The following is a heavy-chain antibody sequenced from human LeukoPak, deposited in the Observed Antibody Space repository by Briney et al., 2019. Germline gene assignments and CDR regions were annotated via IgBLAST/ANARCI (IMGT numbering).Heavy chain of an antibody. CDR1: GGSISSGSYY. CDR2: IYTSGST. V-gene: IGHV4-61*02. J-gene: IGHJ4*02. Sequence: SETLSLTCTVSGGSISSGSYYWSWIRQPAGKGLEWIGRIYTSGSTNYNPSLKSRVTISVDTSKNQFSLKLSSVTAADTAVYYCAKQTLRGYSGYDHSDYWGQGTLVTVSS. D-gene: IGHD5-12*01. CDR3: AKQTLRGYSGYDHSDY.